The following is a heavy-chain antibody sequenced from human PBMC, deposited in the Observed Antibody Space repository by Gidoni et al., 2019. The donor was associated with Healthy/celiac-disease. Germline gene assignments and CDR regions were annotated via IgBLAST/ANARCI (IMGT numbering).Heavy chain of an antibody. D-gene: IGHD5-12*01. CDR2: ISSSGSTI. CDR3: ARGRWLLSFDY. CDR1: GFTFSSYE. J-gene: IGHJ4*02. Sequence: EVQLVESGGGLVQPGGSLRLSCAASGFTFSSYEMNWVRQAPGTGLEWVSYISSSGSTIYYADSVKGRFTISRDNAKNSLYLQMNSLRAEDTAVYYCARGRWLLSFDYWGQGTLVTVSS. V-gene: IGHV3-48*03.